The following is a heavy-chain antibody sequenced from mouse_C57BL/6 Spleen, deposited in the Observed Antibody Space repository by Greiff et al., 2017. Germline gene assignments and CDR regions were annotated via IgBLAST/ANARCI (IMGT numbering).Heavy chain of an antibody. D-gene: IGHD1-1*01. Sequence: VQLHQSGPELVKPGASVKISCKASGYTFTDYYMNWVKQSHGKSLEWIGDINPNNGGTSYNQKFKGKATLTVDKSSSTAYMELRSLTSEDSAVYYCARGRTYYYGSYAMEYWGQGASVTVSS. CDR1: GYTFTDYY. J-gene: IGHJ4*01. CDR2: INPNNGGT. CDR3: ARGRTYYYGSYAMEY. V-gene: IGHV1-26*01.